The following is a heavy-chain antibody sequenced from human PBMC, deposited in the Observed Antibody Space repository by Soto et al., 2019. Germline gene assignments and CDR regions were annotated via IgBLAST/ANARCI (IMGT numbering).Heavy chain of an antibody. CDR1: GGSISSSNW. D-gene: IGHD6-19*01. CDR3: AREVLSGWYRSGAFDI. J-gene: IGHJ3*02. V-gene: IGHV4-4*02. CDR2: IYHSGST. Sequence: QVQLQESGPGLVKPSGTLSLTCAVSGGSISSSNWWRWVRQPPGKGLEWIGEIYHSGSTNHNPSRKRRVTISVDTSKNQFSLKLSSVTAADTAVYYCAREVLSGWYRSGAFDIWGQGTIVTVSS.